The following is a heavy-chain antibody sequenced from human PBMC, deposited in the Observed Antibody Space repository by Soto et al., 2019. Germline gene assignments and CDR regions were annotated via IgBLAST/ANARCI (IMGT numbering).Heavy chain of an antibody. D-gene: IGHD5-18*01. J-gene: IGHJ3*02. CDR2: IYYIGTT. V-gene: IGHV4-59*01. CDR3: ARSGSKYGANAFDI. Sequence: PSETLSLTCTVSGGSISCYYWNWIRQPPGKGLEYIGHIYYIGTTNYNPSLKSRAAISVDTSKNQFSLKLTSVTAADTAVYFCARSGSKYGANAFDIWDQGTMVTVSS. CDR1: GGSISCYY.